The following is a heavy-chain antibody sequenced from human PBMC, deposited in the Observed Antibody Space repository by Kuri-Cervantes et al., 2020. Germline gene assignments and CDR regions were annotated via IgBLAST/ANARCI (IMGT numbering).Heavy chain of an antibody. CDR1: GYTFTSYY. CDR3: ARGDGDYGDYFVDY. Sequence: ASVKVSCKASGYTFTSYYMHWVRQAPGQGLEWMGIINPSGGSTSYAQKFQGRVTISVDTSKNQFSLKLSSVTAADTAVYYCARGDGDYGDYFVDYWGQGTLVTVSS. J-gene: IGHJ4*02. D-gene: IGHD4-17*01. CDR2: INPSGGST. V-gene: IGHV1-46*01.